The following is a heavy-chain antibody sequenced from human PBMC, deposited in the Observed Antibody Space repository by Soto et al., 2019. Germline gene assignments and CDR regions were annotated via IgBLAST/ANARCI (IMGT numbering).Heavy chain of an antibody. V-gene: IGHV4-31*03. Sequence: PSETLSLTCTVSGGSISSCGYYWSWIRQHPGKGLEWIGYIYYSGTAYYNPSLRSRITISVDTSKNQFSLKLSSVTAADTAMYYCARAGQYSGSFYYFGAWGEG. CDR3: ARAGQYSGSFYYFGA. D-gene: IGHD1-26*01. CDR2: IYYSGTA. J-gene: IGHJ5*02. CDR1: GGSISSCGYY.